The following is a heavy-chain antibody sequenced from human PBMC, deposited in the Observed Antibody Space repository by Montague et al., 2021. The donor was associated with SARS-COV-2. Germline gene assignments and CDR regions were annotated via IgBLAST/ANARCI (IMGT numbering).Heavy chain of an antibody. CDR3: ARTHYYDSSGYHDAFDI. CDR2: XXWDDDK. CDR1: GFSLSTSGMC. J-gene: IGHJ3*02. V-gene: IGHV2-70*11. D-gene: IGHD3-22*01. Sequence: PALVKPTQTLTLTCTFSGFSLSTSGMCVSWIRQPPGKALEWLARXXWDDDKYYSTSLKTRLTISKDTSKNQVVLTMTNMDPVDTATYYCARTHYYDSSGYHDAFDIWGQGTMVTVSS.